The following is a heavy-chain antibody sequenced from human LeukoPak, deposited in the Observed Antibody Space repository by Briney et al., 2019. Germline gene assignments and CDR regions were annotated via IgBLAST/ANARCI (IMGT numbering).Heavy chain of an antibody. Sequence: SETLFLTCTVSGGSISSGSYYWSWIRQPAGKGLEWIGRIYTSGSTNYNPSLKSRVTISVDTSKNQFSLKLSSVTAADTAVYYCARGIAAAGKESWFDPWGQGTLVTVSS. V-gene: IGHV4-61*02. CDR3: ARGIAAAGKESWFDP. CDR2: IYTSGST. CDR1: GGSISSGSYY. J-gene: IGHJ5*02. D-gene: IGHD6-13*01.